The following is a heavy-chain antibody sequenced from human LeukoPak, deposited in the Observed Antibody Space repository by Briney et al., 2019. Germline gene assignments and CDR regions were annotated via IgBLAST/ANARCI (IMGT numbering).Heavy chain of an antibody. CDR2: ISGSGGST. CDR3: AKGHYYYYYGMDV. J-gene: IGHJ6*02. V-gene: IGHV3-23*01. Sequence: GGSLRLSCVASGFPFSSYWMTWVRQAPGKGLEWVSAISGSGGSTYYADSVKGRFTISRDNSKNTLYLQMNSLRAEDTAVYYCAKGHYYYYYGMDVWGQGTTVTVSS. CDR1: GFPFSSYW.